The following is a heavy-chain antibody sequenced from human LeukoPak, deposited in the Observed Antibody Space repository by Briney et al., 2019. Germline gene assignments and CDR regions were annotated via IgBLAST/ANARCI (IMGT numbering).Heavy chain of an antibody. CDR3: ATPTVTTWYYFDY. CDR1: GYTFTGYY. J-gene: IGHJ4*02. Sequence: ASVKVSCKASGYTFTGYYMNWVRQAPGQGLEWMGWINPNSGGTNYAQKFQGRVTMTRDTSISTAYMELSRLRSDDTAVYYCATPTVTTWYYFDYWGQGTLVTVSS. D-gene: IGHD4-17*01. CDR2: INPNSGGT. V-gene: IGHV1-2*02.